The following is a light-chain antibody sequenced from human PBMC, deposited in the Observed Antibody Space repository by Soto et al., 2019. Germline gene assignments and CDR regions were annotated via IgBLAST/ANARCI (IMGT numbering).Light chain of an antibody. J-gene: IGLJ3*02. CDR1: SSNIGTNH. CDR2: RHT. Sequence: QSVLTQPPSASGTPGQRVTISCSGGSSNIGTNHVYWYQHLPGTAPKLLIYRHTLRPSGVPDRFSASKSGTSASLAISGLRSDDEADYYCSAWDDSLSGGVFCGGTQLTV. V-gene: IGLV1-47*01. CDR3: SAWDDSLSGGV.